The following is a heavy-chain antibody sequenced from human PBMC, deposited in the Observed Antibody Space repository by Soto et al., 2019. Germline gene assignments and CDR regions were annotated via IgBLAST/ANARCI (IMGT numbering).Heavy chain of an antibody. CDR1: GFTFSSYG. Sequence: GGSLRLSCAASGFTFSSYGMHWVRQAPGKGLEWVAVISYDGSNKYYADSVKGRFTISRDNSKNTLYLQMNSLRAEDTAVYYCAKAISWGPDYYYYGMDVWGQGTTVTVSS. CDR2: ISYDGSNK. CDR3: AKAISWGPDYYYYGMDV. D-gene: IGHD7-27*01. V-gene: IGHV3-30*18. J-gene: IGHJ6*02.